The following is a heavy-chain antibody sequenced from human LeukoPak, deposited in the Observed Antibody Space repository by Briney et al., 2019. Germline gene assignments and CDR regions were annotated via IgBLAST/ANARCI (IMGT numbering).Heavy chain of an antibody. CDR1: GFTFYMYA. CDR2: MCGTAGCT. J-gene: IGHJ5*01. V-gene: IGHV3-23*01. CDR3: AKDRPNFHENSGHYYRRDGDS. Sequence: GGSLTLSCQASGFTFYMYAMSWVRQAPGKGLEWVASMCGTAGCTFYPDSVKGRFTISRDNSKNVLYLRMNSLTAEDTTIYYCAKDRPNFHENSGHYYRRDGDSWGQGTLVTVSS. D-gene: IGHD3-22*01.